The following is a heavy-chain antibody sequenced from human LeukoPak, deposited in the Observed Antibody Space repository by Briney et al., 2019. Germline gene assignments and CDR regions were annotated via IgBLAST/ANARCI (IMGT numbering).Heavy chain of an antibody. J-gene: IGHJ4*02. CDR3: GKEEQRVITPGLDY. D-gene: IGHD4-23*01. CDR1: GYTLTELS. Sequence: EASVKVSCTVSGYTLTELSMHWVRQAPGKGLEWMGGFDPEDGETIYAQKFQGRVTMTEDTSTDTAYMELSSLRAEDTAVYYCGKEEQRVITPGLDYWGQGTLVTVSS. V-gene: IGHV1-24*01. CDR2: FDPEDGET.